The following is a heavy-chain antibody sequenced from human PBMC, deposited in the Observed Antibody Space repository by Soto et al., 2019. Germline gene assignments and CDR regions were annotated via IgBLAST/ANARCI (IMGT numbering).Heavy chain of an antibody. CDR2: IKQDGSEK. Sequence: GGSLRLSCASSGFTFSSYWMSWVRQAPGKGLEWVANIKQDGSEKYYVDSVKGRFTISRDNAKNSLYLQMNSLRAEDTAVYYCARAGITYYYYMDVWGKGTTVTVSS. D-gene: IGHD3-10*01. CDR3: ARAGITYYYYMDV. CDR1: GFTFSSYW. V-gene: IGHV3-7*01. J-gene: IGHJ6*03.